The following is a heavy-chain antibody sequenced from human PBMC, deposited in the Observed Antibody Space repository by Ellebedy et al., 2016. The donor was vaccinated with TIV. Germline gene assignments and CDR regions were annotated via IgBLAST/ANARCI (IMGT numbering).Heavy chain of an antibody. Sequence: AASVKVSCKASGYSFTSYDINWVRQATGQGPEWMGWMNPNNGNTGFAQKFQGRVTMTRKNSISTAYMELSSLRSEDTAVYYCARGAFSNSFPFKYYYYGMDVWGQGTTVTVSS. CDR2: MNPNNGNT. D-gene: IGHD3-3*02. CDR1: GYSFTSYD. CDR3: ARGAFSNSFPFKYYYYGMDV. J-gene: IGHJ6*02. V-gene: IGHV1-8*01.